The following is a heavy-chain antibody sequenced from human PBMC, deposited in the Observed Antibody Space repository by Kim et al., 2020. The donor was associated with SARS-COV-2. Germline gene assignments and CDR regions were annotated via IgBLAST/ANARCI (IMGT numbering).Heavy chain of an antibody. Sequence: GKANYAQKFQGRVTITADESTSTAYMELSSQRSEDTAVYYCLIAAAGTDYWGQGTLVTVSS. CDR2: GKA. D-gene: IGHD6-13*01. CDR3: LIAAAGTDY. V-gene: IGHV1-69*01. J-gene: IGHJ4*02.